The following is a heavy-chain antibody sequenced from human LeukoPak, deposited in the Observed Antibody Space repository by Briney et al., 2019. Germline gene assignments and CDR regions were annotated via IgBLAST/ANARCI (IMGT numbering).Heavy chain of an antibody. CDR1: GGSISSYY. CDR3: ARDRVAARWFDP. CDR2: IYYSGST. J-gene: IGHJ5*02. Sequence: SETLSLTCTVSGGSISSYYWSWIRQPPGKGLEWIGYIYYSGSTNYNPSLKSRVTISVDTSKNQFSLKLSSVTAADTAVYYCARDRVAARWFDPWGQGTLVTVSS. D-gene: IGHD6-6*01. V-gene: IGHV4-59*12.